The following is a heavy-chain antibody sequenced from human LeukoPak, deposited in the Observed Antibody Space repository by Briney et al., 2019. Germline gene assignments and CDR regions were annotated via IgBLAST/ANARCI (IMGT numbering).Heavy chain of an antibody. CDR1: GFTFDDYA. CDR3: AKDIRERLMYYFDY. V-gene: IGHV3-9*01. J-gene: IGHJ4*02. D-gene: IGHD1-26*01. Sequence: PGRSLRLSCAASGFTFDDYAMHWVRQAPGRGLEWVSGISWNSGSIGYADSVKGRFTISRDNAKNSLYLQMNSLRAEDTALYYCAKDIRERLMYYFDYWGQGTLVTVSS. CDR2: ISWNSGSI.